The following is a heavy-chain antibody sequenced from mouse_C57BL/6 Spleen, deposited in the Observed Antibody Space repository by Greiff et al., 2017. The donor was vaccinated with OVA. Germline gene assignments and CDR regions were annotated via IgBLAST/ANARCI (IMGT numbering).Heavy chain of an antibody. CDR3: ARWNDGYYGFDY. J-gene: IGHJ2*01. D-gene: IGHD2-3*01. V-gene: IGHV1-39*01. Sequence: VQLQQSGPELVKPGASVQISFKASGYSFTDYNMNWVKQSNGKSLEWIGVINPNYGTTSYTHKFKGKAPLPVDQSSSPAYMQLNSLTSEDSAVYDCARWNDGYYGFDYWGQGTTLTGSS. CDR2: INPNYGTT. CDR1: GYSFTDYN.